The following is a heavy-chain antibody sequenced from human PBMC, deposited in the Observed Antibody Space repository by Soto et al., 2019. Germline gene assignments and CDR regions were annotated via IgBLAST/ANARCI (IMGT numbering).Heavy chain of an antibody. J-gene: IGHJ4*02. Sequence: QLQLQESGPGLVKPSETLSLTCTVSGGSISSSSYYWGWIRQPPGKGLEWIGSIYYSGSTYYNPSLKSRVTISVDTSKNQFSLKLSSVTAADTAVYYCARHVQHFGSGSYYFDYWGQGTLVTVSS. V-gene: IGHV4-39*01. D-gene: IGHD3-10*01. CDR3: ARHVQHFGSGSYYFDY. CDR1: GGSISSSSYY. CDR2: IYYSGST.